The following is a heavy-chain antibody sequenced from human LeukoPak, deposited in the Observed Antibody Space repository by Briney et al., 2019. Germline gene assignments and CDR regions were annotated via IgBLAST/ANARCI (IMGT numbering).Heavy chain of an antibody. J-gene: IGHJ4*02. D-gene: IGHD3-3*01. CDR1: GFTFSDYY. CDR3: ARTSSPYYDFWSGYLDLDY. Sequence: KTGGSLRLSCAASGFTFSDYYMSWIRQAPGKGLGWVSYISISGSTIYYADSVKGRFTISRDNAKNSLYLQMNSLRAEDTAVYYCARTSSPYYDFWSGYLDLDYWGQGTLVTVSS. CDR2: ISISGSTI. V-gene: IGHV3-11*01.